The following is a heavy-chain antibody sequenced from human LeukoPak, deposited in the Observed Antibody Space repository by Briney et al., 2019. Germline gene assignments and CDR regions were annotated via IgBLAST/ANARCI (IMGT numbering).Heavy chain of an antibody. D-gene: IGHD1-26*01. V-gene: IGHV1-2*02. Sequence: ASVTVSCKASGYTFTSYYMHWVRQAPGQGLEGMGWINPDSGGTKFAQKFQGRVTMTRDTSMSTAYMDLSTLRSDDTAVYYCRRDLPARGYGMDVWGQGTTVTVSS. CDR3: RRDLPARGYGMDV. J-gene: IGHJ6*02. CDR2: INPDSGGT. CDR1: GYTFTSYY.